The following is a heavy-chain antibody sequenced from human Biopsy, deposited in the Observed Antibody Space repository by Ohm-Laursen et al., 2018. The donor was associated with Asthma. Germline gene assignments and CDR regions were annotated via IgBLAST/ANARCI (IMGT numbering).Heavy chain of an antibody. V-gene: IGHV3-30*03. CDR2: ISFDGSNK. CDR1: GFSFSRYG. J-gene: IGHJ4*02. CDR3: ARGDSSNWSHYYFDY. Sequence: RSLRLSCAASGFSFSRYGMHWVRQAPGKGLEWVAVISFDGSNKYYGDSVKGRFTIARDNSKNTVYLQMHSLRAEDTAVYYCARGDSSNWSHYYFDYWGQGTLVTVSS. D-gene: IGHD3-22*01.